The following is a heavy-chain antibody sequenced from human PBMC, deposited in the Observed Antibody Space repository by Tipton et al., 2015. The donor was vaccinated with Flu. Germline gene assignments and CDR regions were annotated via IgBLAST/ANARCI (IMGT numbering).Heavy chain of an antibody. Sequence: LTCSVSGYSIRSAYYWGWVRRPPGKGLEWIGTIFHSGTTYYNPSLKTRLTISVDTSKNQFSLRLSSVTAADTAVYYCARHTGDSVRGLIDYWGQGTLVTVSS. J-gene: IGHJ4*02. CDR2: IFHSGTT. CDR1: GYSIRSAYY. CDR3: ARHTGDSVRGLIDY. V-gene: IGHV4-38-2*01. D-gene: IGHD3-10*02.